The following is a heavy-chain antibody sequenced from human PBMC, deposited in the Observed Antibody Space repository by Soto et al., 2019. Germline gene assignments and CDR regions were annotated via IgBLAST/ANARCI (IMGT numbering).Heavy chain of an antibody. Sequence: QVQLQESGPGLVKPSQTLSLTCPVSGASIRSRGFYWTWIRQLPGKGLEWIGYISYSASTNYSPSLKSRLNISIDTSDNHFSLKLTSVTAADAAVYYCARQSTVIGNYYFDSWGQGTLVTVAT. V-gene: IGHV4-31*03. D-gene: IGHD2-21*01. CDR1: GASIRSRGFY. CDR3: ARQSTVIGNYYFDS. J-gene: IGHJ4*02. CDR2: ISYSAST.